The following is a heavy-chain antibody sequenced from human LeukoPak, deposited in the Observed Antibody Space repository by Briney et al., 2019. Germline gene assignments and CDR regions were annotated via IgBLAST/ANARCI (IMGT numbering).Heavy chain of an antibody. Sequence: MSSETLSLTCAVYGGSFSGYYWSWIRQPPGKGLEWIGEINHSGSTNYNPSLKSRVTISVDTSKNQFSLKLSSVNAADTAVYYCARGKAVTTFNWFDPWGQGTLVTVSS. CDR1: GGSFSGYY. CDR2: INHSGST. D-gene: IGHD4-11*01. V-gene: IGHV4-34*01. CDR3: ARGKAVTTFNWFDP. J-gene: IGHJ5*02.